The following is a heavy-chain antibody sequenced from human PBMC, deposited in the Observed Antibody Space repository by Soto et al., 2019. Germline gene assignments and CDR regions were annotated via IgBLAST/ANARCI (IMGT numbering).Heavy chain of an antibody. CDR3: ARVKNYYDSSGPSGY. D-gene: IGHD3-22*01. J-gene: IGHJ4*02. V-gene: IGHV1-2*02. Sequence: ASVKVSCKASGYTFSGFFLHWVRQAPGQGLEWMGWINPNSGDTNYAQKFQGRVTMTRDTSINTAYMELSRLSSDDTAVYYCARVKNYYDSSGPSGYWGQGTLVTVSS. CDR1: GYTFSGFF. CDR2: INPNSGDT.